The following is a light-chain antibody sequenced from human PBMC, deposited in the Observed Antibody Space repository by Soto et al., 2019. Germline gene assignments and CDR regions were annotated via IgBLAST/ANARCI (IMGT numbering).Light chain of an antibody. Sequence: EIVLTQSPATLSLSPGERATLSCRASQSVSSSLAWYQQKPGQAPRLLIYDASNRATGIPARFSGSGSGTDFTLTISSLEPEDFAVYYCQQRSNLLFTFGPGTKVDIK. CDR2: DAS. J-gene: IGKJ3*01. CDR3: QQRSNLLFT. CDR1: QSVSSS. V-gene: IGKV3-11*01.